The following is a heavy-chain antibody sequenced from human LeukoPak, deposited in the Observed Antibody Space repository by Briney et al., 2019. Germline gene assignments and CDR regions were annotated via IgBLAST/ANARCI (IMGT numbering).Heavy chain of an antibody. Sequence: GGSLRLSCAVSGFTFSDFGMHWVRQAPGKGLEWVAIISVDGDNKHSADCVKGRFSISRDNSKSTLYLEMHSLRSEDTAVYYCARAGGAAFDLWGLGTLVTVSS. V-gene: IGHV3-30*03. D-gene: IGHD6-13*01. CDR3: ARAGGAAFDL. J-gene: IGHJ4*02. CDR2: ISVDGDNK. CDR1: GFTFSDFG.